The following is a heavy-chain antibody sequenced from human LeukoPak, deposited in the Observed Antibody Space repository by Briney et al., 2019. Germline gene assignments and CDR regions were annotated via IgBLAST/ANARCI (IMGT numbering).Heavy chain of an antibody. CDR1: GFTSSSYA. CDR2: IGHSGETT. D-gene: IGHD4-17*01. CDR3: ARGVVFLGGDYGFDY. J-gene: IGHJ4*02. Sequence: PGGSLRLSCAASGFTSSSYAMSWVRQAPGKGLEWVSLIGHSGETTDYADSVKGRFTISRDNSKNTLYLQMDSLRAEDTAVYYCARGVVFLGGDYGFDYRGQGTLVTVSS. V-gene: IGHV3-23*01.